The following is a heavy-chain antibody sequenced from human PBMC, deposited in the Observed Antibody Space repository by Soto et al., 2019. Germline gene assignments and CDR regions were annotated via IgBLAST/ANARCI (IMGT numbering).Heavy chain of an antibody. V-gene: IGHV1-69*01. CDR3: ARSIVVVVAATPGHFDY. Sequence: QVQLVQSGAEVKKPGSSVKVSCKASGGTFSSYAISWVRQAPGQGLEWMGGIIPIFGTANYAQKFQGRVTITADESTSTAYMELSSLSSEVTVVYYCARSIVVVVAATPGHFDYWGQGTLVTVSS. D-gene: IGHD2-15*01. CDR2: IIPIFGTA. CDR1: GGTFSSYA. J-gene: IGHJ4*02.